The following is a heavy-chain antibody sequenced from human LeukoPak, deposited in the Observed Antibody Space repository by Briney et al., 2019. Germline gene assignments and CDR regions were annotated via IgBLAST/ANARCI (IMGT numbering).Heavy chain of an antibody. Sequence: GASVKVSCKAFGYTFTSYYMHWVRQAPGQGLEWMGIINPSGGSTSYAQKFQGRVTMTRDMSTSTVYMEVSSLRSEDTAVYYCARDLAADGRVPDYWGQGTLVTVSS. CDR3: ARDLAADGRVPDY. D-gene: IGHD6-13*01. V-gene: IGHV1-46*01. J-gene: IGHJ4*02. CDR2: INPSGGST. CDR1: GYTFTSYY.